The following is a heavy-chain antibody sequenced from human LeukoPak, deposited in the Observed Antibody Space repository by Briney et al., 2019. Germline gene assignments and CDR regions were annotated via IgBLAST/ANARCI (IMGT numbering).Heavy chain of an antibody. CDR3: ARAAYNWNESHDPYYFDY. CDR2: IYYSGST. D-gene: IGHD1-20*01. CDR1: GGPISSYY. V-gene: IGHV4-59*08. J-gene: IGHJ4*02. Sequence: SETLSLTCTVSGGPISSYYWSWIRQPPGKGLEWIGYIYYSGSTNYNPSLKSRVTISVDTSKNQFSLKLSSVTAADTAVYYCARAAYNWNESHDPYYFDYWGQGTLVTVSS.